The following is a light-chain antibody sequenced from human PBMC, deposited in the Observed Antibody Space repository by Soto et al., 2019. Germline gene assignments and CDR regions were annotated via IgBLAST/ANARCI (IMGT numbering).Light chain of an antibody. CDR2: LGS. J-gene: IGKJ2*01. CDR1: QSLLHTSGNNY. CDR3: GEDLQAPPT. V-gene: IGKV2-28*01. Sequence: DIVMTQSPLSLSVTPGEAASISCRSSQSLLHTSGNNYLDWYLQKPGQSPQLLIYLGSNRASGVPDRFSGSGSGTDFTLRISRVEPEDVGVYYCGEDLQAPPTLGQGTKLEIK.